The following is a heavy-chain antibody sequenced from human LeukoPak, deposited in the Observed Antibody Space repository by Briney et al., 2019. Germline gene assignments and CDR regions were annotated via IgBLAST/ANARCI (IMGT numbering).Heavy chain of an antibody. V-gene: IGHV3-48*03. Sequence: PGGSLRLSCAASGFTFSSYEMNWVRQAPGKGLEWVSYISSSGSTIYYADSVKGRFTISRDNAKNSLYLQMNSLRAEDTAVYYCARRQGGYYSRDYWGQGTLVTVSS. CDR1: GFTFSSYE. D-gene: IGHD3-22*01. CDR2: ISSSGSTI. CDR3: ARRQGGYYSRDY. J-gene: IGHJ4*02.